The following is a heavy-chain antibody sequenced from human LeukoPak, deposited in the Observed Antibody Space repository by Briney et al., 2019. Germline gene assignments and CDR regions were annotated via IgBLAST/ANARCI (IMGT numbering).Heavy chain of an antibody. CDR3: GAESERWLVRS. D-gene: IGHD6-19*01. J-gene: IGHJ4*02. V-gene: IGHV4-59*01. Sequence: SETLSLTCTVSGGSISSYYWSWIRQPPGKGLEWIGYIYYSGSTNYNPSLKGRVTISIDTSKNQFSLKLNSVTAADTAVYYCGAESERWLVRSWGQGTLVTVSS. CDR1: GGSISSYY. CDR2: IYYSGST.